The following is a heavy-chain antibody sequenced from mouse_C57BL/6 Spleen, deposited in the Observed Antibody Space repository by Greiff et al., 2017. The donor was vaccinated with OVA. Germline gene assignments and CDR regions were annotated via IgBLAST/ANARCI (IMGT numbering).Heavy chain of an antibody. CDR2: IWRGGST. J-gene: IGHJ1*03. CDR3: ANNPHYYVSSYWYFDV. V-gene: IGHV2-5*01. Sequence: QVQLQQSGPGLVQPSQSLSITCTVSGFSFTSYGIHWVRQSPGKGLEWLGEIWRGGSTDNNAAIMTKQSIISDNSKSQVFFKMNILQADVTAIYYCANNPHYYVSSYWYFDVWGTGTTVTVSS. CDR1: GFSFTSYG. D-gene: IGHD1-1*01.